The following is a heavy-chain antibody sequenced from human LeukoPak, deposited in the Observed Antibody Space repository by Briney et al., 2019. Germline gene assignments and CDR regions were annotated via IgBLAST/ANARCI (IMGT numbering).Heavy chain of an antibody. Sequence: ASVKVSCKASGYAFTGYYMHWVRQAPGQGLEWMGWINPNSGGTNYAQKFQGRVTMTRDTSISTAYMELSRLRSDDTAVYYCARGPRGRYNWFDPWGQGTLVTVSS. D-gene: IGHD3-10*01. J-gene: IGHJ5*02. V-gene: IGHV1-2*02. CDR3: ARGPRGRYNWFDP. CDR1: GYAFTGYY. CDR2: INPNSGGT.